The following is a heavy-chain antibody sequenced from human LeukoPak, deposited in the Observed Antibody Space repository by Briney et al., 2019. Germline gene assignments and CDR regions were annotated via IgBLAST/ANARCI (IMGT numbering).Heavy chain of an antibody. J-gene: IGHJ4*02. Sequence: GGSLRLSCAASGFTFSDYYMSWIRQAPGKGLEWVSAISGSGGSTYYADSVKGRFTISRDNSKNTLYLQMNSLRAEDTAVYYCAKSSSGFGDIDYWGQGTLVTVSS. D-gene: IGHD3-10*01. CDR3: AKSSSGFGDIDY. CDR2: ISGSGGST. V-gene: IGHV3-23*01. CDR1: GFTFSDYY.